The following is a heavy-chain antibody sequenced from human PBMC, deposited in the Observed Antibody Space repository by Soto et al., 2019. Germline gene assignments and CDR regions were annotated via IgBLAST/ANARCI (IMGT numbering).Heavy chain of an antibody. CDR3: ARAPYEDYAVPEPNYFDS. J-gene: IGHJ4*02. CDR2: IIPIFGRP. CDR1: GGTFSTLA. D-gene: IGHD4-17*01. V-gene: IGHV1-69*01. Sequence: QVQLVQSGTEVKKPGSSVKVSCKASGGTFSTLAVSWVRQAPGQGLEWMGGIIPIFGRPVYAQKFQGRGTITADESTSIVYMKLSSLSSADTAVYYCARAPYEDYAVPEPNYFDSWGQGTLVTVSS.